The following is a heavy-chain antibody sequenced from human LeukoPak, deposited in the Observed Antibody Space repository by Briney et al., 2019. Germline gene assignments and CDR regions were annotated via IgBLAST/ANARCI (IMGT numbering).Heavy chain of an antibody. CDR2: IKHDGSEI. D-gene: IGHD5-12*01. Sequence: GGSLRLSCAASGFTFSTSWMSWVRQAPGKGLEWVANIKHDGSEIYYVDFVKGRFTISGDNAKNSLYLQMNSLRAEDTAVYYCARDRLDYGMDVWGQGTTVTVSS. J-gene: IGHJ6*02. V-gene: IGHV3-7*01. CDR1: GFTFSTSW. CDR3: ARDRLDYGMDV.